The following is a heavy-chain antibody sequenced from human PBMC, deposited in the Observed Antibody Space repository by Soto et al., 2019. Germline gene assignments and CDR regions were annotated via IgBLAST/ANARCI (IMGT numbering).Heavy chain of an antibody. CDR2: YYPGDSDT. CDR3: ARPLYGGTSGGGY. J-gene: IGHJ4*01. Sequence: PGESLQISCKGSGYSFTSYWIGWVRPMPGKGLEWMGLYYPGDSDTRYSPSFQGQVTISADQPLSTAYLQWSSRKASDPAMSYCARPLYGGTSGGGYWGHGKLVSVSS. CDR1: GYSFTSYW. V-gene: IGHV5-51*01. D-gene: IGHD2-15*01.